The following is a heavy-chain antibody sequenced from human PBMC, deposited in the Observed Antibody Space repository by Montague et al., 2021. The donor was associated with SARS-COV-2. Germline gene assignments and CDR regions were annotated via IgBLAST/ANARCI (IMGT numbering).Heavy chain of an antibody. CDR1: GDSISSGYFY. D-gene: IGHD2-2*01. J-gene: IGHJ4*02. CDR2: IHYSGIT. Sequence: SETLSLTCTVSGDSISSGYFYWGWIRQPPGKGLEWVGTIHYSGITYYNPSLKSRVTISVDTSRNQFSLKLSSVTAADTAIYYCARHLAVSGPAAVSDYWGQGTQVTVSS. CDR3: ARHLAVSGPAAVSDY. V-gene: IGHV4-39*01.